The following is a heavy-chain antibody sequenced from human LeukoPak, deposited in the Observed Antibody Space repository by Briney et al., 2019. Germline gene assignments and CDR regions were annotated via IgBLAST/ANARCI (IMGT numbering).Heavy chain of an antibody. V-gene: IGHV1-58*02. D-gene: IGHD3-16*01. J-gene: IGHJ2*01. CDR3: AADSLGRNCYFDV. Sequence: SVKVSCNASGFTFTSSAMQWVRQARGQRLEWIGWIVVGSGNTNYAQKFQERVTITRDMSTSTAYMELSSLRSEDTAVYYCAADSLGRNCYFDVWGRGTLVTVSS. CDR1: GFTFTSSA. CDR2: IVVGSGNT.